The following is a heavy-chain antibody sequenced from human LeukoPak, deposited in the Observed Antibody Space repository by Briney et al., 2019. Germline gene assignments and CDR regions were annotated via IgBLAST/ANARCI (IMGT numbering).Heavy chain of an antibody. J-gene: IGHJ4*02. V-gene: IGHV3-23*01. Sequence: HAGGSLILSCAASGFTFGSYAMPWVRQAPGKGLEWVSAVSGYGGSTFYADSVKGRFTISRDNAKNSLYLKMTSLRAEDTAVYYCARDQRSGQPDYWGQGTLVTVSS. CDR3: ARDQRSGQPDY. CDR2: VSGYGGST. CDR1: GFTFGSYA. D-gene: IGHD2-15*01.